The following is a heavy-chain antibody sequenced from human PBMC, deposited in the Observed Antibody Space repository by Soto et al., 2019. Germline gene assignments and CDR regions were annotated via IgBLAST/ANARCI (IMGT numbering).Heavy chain of an antibody. J-gene: IGHJ4*02. CDR1: GFTVSSNY. CDR2: IYSGGST. V-gene: IGHV3-53*01. CDR3: ARHITMDPLLVY. Sequence: EVQLVESGGGLIQPGGSLRLSCAASGFTVSSNYMSWVRQAPGKGLEWVSVIYSGGSTYYADPVKGGFTNSRDTSNNTMYLQMNSLRAEDTAVYYCARHITMDPLLVYWGQGTLVTVSS. D-gene: IGHD3-10*01.